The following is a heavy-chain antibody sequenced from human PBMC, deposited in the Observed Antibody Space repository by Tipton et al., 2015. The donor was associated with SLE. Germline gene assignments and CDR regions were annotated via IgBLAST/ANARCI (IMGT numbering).Heavy chain of an antibody. J-gene: IGHJ4*02. Sequence: SLRLSCAASGFTFSSYAMHWVRQAPGKGLEYVSAISSNGGSTYYAGSVKGRFTISRDNSKNTLYLQMSSLRAEDTAVYYCVVPRDITMVPTPPNYWGQGTLVTVSS. CDR1: GFTFSSYA. CDR3: VVPRDITMVPTPPNY. V-gene: IGHV3-64D*06. CDR2: ISSNGGST. D-gene: IGHD3-10*01.